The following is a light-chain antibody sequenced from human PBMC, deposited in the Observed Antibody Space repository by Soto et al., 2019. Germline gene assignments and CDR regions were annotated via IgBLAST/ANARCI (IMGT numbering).Light chain of an antibody. CDR2: AAS. Sequence: EIVMTQSPATLSVSPGERATLSCRASQSVSSNLAWYQQKPGQAPRLLIYAASNRATGIPDRFSGSGSGTDFSLTISRLEPEDFAVYYCHQYDNTPQTFGQGTKVDIK. J-gene: IGKJ2*01. CDR1: QSVSSN. CDR3: HQYDNTPQT. V-gene: IGKV3D-15*01.